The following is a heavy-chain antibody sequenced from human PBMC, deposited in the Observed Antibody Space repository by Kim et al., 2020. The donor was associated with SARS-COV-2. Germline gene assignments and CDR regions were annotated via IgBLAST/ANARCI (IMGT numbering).Heavy chain of an antibody. V-gene: IGHV1-24*01. Sequence: ASVKVSCKVSGYSLSELSIHWVRQAPGKGPEWIGGFDREDGKTLYAQNLQGRLALTQDTSTDTAYLDLASLRHEDTAVYYCEIDPQDWGQGTLVTVSS. CDR1: GYSLSELS. CDR2: FDREDGKT. CDR3: EIDPQD. J-gene: IGHJ4*02.